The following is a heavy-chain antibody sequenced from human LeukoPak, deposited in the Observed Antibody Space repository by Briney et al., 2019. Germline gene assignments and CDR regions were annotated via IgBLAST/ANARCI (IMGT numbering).Heavy chain of an antibody. CDR3: ARGQMYYDFWSGYSNHYMDV. Sequence: SETLSLTCTVSGYSISSGYYWGWIRQPPGKGLEWIGYIYYSGSTNYNPSLKSRVTISVDTSKNQFSLKLSSVTAADTAVYYCARGQMYYDFWSGYSNHYMDVWGKGTTVTVSS. J-gene: IGHJ6*03. CDR1: GYSISSGYY. CDR2: IYYSGST. D-gene: IGHD3-3*01. V-gene: IGHV4-61*01.